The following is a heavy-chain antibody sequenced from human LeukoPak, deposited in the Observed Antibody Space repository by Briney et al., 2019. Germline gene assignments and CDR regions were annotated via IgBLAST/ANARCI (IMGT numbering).Heavy chain of an antibody. CDR1: GGSISSGSYH. CDR2: IYTSGST. CDR3: ARSQRWTAFDY. J-gene: IGHJ4*02. D-gene: IGHD2-15*01. V-gene: IGHV4-61*02. Sequence: SETLSLTCTVSGGSISSGSYHWSWIRQPAGKGLEWIGRIYTSGSTNYNPSLKSRVTISVDTSKNQFSLKLSSVTAADTAVYYCARSQRWTAFDYWGQGTLVTVSS.